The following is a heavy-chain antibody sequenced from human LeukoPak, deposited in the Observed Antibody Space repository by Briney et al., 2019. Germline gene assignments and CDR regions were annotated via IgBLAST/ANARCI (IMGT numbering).Heavy chain of an antibody. CDR2: ISWNSGSI. CDR1: GFTFDDYA. V-gene: IGHV3-9*01. CDR3: ASGWDYANY. Sequence: GGSLRLSCAASGFTFDDYAMHWVRQAPGKGLEWVSGISWNSGSIGYADSVKGRFTISRDNAKNSLYLQMNSLRAEDTAVYYCASGWDYANYWGQGTLVTVSS. D-gene: IGHD4-17*01. J-gene: IGHJ4*02.